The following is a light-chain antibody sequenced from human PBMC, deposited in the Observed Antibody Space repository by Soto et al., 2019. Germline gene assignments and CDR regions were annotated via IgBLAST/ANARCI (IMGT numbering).Light chain of an antibody. J-gene: IGKJ1*01. CDR3: QQYRT. Sequence: PGARATLSCRASQSVSSSSLAWYQQKPGQAPRLLISGTSSRATGIPDRFSGSGSRTDFTLTISRLEPEDFAVYFCQQYRTFGQGTKVEIK. CDR2: GTS. V-gene: IGKV3-20*01. CDR1: QSVSSSS.